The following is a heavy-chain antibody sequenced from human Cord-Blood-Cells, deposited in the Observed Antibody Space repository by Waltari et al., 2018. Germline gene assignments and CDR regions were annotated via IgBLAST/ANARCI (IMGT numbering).Heavy chain of an antibody. D-gene: IGHD6-13*01. Sequence: QVQLQESGPGLGNPSGTLSLTCAVSGVSIIGSNWWRWVRRPPGKGLEWSGEIYHSGSTNSHPSLKSRVTISVDQSKTQFSRQLRFVTAADTAVYYCARFSKKLVLAFDIWGQGTMVTVSS. CDR2: IYHSGST. CDR1: GVSIIGSNW. V-gene: IGHV4-4*02. CDR3: ARFSKKLVLAFDI. J-gene: IGHJ3*02.